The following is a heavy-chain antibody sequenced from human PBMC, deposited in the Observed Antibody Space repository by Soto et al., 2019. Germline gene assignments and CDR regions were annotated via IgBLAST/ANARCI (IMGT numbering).Heavy chain of an antibody. V-gene: IGHV4-59*01. J-gene: IGHJ4*02. CDR1: GGSISSYY. CDR2: IYYSGST. Sequence: SETLSLTCTVSGGSISSYYWGWIRQPPGKGLEWIGYIYYSGSTNYNPSLKSRVTISVDTSKNQFSLKLSSVTAADTAVYYCASYDFWSGYYGYWGQGTLVTVSS. D-gene: IGHD3-3*01. CDR3: ASYDFWSGYYGY.